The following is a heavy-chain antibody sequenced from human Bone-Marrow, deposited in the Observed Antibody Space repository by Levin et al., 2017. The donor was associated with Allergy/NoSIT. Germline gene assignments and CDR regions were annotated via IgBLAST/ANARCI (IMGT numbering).Heavy chain of an antibody. Sequence: ASVKVSCKASGYTSTSYGISWVRQAPGQGLEWMGWISASNGNTNYARKLQGRVTLTIDTSTNTASMALGSLRSADTPVYFCSRHYSGSYKYFDYWGQGTLVTVSS. V-gene: IGHV1-18*01. D-gene: IGHD1-26*01. CDR3: SRHYSGSYKYFDY. CDR2: ISASNGNT. CDR1: GYTSTSYG. J-gene: IGHJ4*02.